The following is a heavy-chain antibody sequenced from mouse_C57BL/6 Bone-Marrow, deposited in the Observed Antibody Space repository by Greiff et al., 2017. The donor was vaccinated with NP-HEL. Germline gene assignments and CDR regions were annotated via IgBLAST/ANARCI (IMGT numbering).Heavy chain of an antibody. V-gene: IGHV6-6*01. CDR3: TPPYGG. D-gene: IGHD1-1*02. Sequence: DVKLQESGGGLVQPGGSMKLSCAASGFTFSDAWMDWVRQSPEKGLGGVAELRNKSDNHATYYAESVQRRLTISRDESKSSVYLQMNSLRAEDTGIYYCTPPYGGWGQGTLVTVSA. CDR1: GFTFSDAW. J-gene: IGHJ3*01. CDR2: LRNKSDNHAT.